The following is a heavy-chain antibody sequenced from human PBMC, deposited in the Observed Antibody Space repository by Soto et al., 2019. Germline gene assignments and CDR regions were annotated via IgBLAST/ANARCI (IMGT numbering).Heavy chain of an antibody. J-gene: IGHJ4*02. CDR2: VYYTGST. Sequence: QVQLQESGPGLVEPSETLSLTCTVSGASISSYYWSWIRQPPGKGLEWIGYVYYTGSTNYNPSLKSRVTISVDTSKNQFSLKLSSVTAADTAVYYCARRYCTYTSCHYFDYWGQGTLVTVSS. V-gene: IGHV4-59*08. CDR3: ARRYCTYTSCHYFDY. D-gene: IGHD2-2*01. CDR1: GASISSYY.